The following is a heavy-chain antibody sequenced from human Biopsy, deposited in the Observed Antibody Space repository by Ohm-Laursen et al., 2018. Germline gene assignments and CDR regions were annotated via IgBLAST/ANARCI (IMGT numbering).Heavy chain of an antibody. J-gene: IGHJ4*02. CDR1: GGSIYNFF. CDR3: ARVGVGAPSIDYFDS. V-gene: IGHV4-59*01. CDR2: IYSSGST. Sequence: GTLSLTCTVSGGSIYNFFWSWIRQPPGKGLEWIGYIYSSGSTNYNPSLKSRVTISVDRSKNHFSLELSSVTAADTAVYYCARVGVGAPSIDYFDSWGQGALVTVSS. D-gene: IGHD1-26*01.